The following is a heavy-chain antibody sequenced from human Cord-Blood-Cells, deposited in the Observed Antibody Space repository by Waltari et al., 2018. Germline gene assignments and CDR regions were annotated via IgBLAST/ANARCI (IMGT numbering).Heavy chain of an antibody. V-gene: IGHV4-39*01. J-gene: IGHJ2*01. CDR2: IYYTGST. Sequence: QLQLQESGPGLVKPSETLSLACTVSGGSISSRRYYWGWIRQPPGKGLEWIGSIYYTGSTYYNPSLRSRVTISVDTSKNQFSLKLSSVTAADTAVYYCAGRARYWYFDLWGRGTLVTVSS. CDR1: GGSISSRRYY. CDR3: AGRARYWYFDL.